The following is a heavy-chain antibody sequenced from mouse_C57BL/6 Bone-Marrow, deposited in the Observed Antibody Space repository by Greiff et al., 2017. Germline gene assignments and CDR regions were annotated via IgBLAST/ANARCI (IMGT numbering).Heavy chain of an antibody. J-gene: IGHJ2*01. CDR1: GFTFTDYY. D-gene: IGHD3-3*01. V-gene: IGHV7-3*01. CDR2: IRNKANGYTT. CDR3: ARWGWVFDY. Sequence: EVNVVESGGGLVQPGGSLSLSCAASGFTFTDYYMSWVRQPPGTALEWLGFIRNKANGYTTEYSASVKGRFTISRDNSQSILYLQMNALRAEDSATYYCARWGWVFDYWGKGTTLTVSS.